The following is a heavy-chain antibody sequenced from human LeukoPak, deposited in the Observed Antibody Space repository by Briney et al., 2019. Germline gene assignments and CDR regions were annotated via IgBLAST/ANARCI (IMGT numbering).Heavy chain of an antibody. CDR3: ARAPIGGWYFDL. D-gene: IGHD2-15*01. CDR1: GDTFSSNSAA. Sequence: PSQTLSLTCAISGDTFSSNSAAWNWIRPSPSRGLEWLGRTYYRSKWSNDYAVSVKSRITINPDTSQNQFSLQLNSLTPEATAVYYCARAPIGGWYFDLWGRGTLVTVSS. CDR2: TYYRSKWSN. V-gene: IGHV6-1*01. J-gene: IGHJ2*01.